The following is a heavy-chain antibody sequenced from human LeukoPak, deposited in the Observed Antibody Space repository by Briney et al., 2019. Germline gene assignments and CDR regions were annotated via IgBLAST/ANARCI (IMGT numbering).Heavy chain of an antibody. CDR1: GLTFSNAW. Sequence: GGSLRLSCAASGLTFSNAWMSWVRQAPGKGLEWVGRIKSKTDGGTTDYAAPVKGRFTISRDDSKNTLYLQMNSLKTEDTAVYYCTTDLGTYYDYVWGSYIYWGQGTLVTVSS. CDR3: TTDLGTYYDYVWGSYIY. CDR2: IKSKTDGGTT. D-gene: IGHD3-16*01. V-gene: IGHV3-15*01. J-gene: IGHJ4*02.